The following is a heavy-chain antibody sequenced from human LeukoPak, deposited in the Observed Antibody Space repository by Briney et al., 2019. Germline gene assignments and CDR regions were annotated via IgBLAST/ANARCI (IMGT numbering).Heavy chain of an antibody. Sequence: KSSETLSLTCTVSGGSISVYHWSWIRQPPGKGLEWIGYIYYNGSTNYNPSLKSRVSIAVDTSKSQFSLKLSSVTAADTAVYYCARGNGIVVVVAAIDYWGQGTLVTVSS. CDR3: ARGNGIVVVVAAIDY. J-gene: IGHJ4*02. D-gene: IGHD2-15*01. CDR2: IYYNGST. CDR1: GGSISVYH. V-gene: IGHV4-59*12.